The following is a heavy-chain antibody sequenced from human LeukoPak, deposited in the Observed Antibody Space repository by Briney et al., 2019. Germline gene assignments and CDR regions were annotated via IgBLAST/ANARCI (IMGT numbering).Heavy chain of an antibody. Sequence: DPSETLSLTCTVSGGSTGSDYWSWIRQPPGKGLEWIAYVYYSGSTNYNPSLKSRVTISVDTSKNQFSLKLSSVTAADTAVYYCARGSLYCSSTSCPPSSPYYYYMDVWGKGTTVTVSS. CDR1: GGSTGSDY. CDR3: ARGSLYCSSTSCPPSSPYYYYMDV. V-gene: IGHV4-59*01. CDR2: VYYSGST. J-gene: IGHJ6*03. D-gene: IGHD2-2*01.